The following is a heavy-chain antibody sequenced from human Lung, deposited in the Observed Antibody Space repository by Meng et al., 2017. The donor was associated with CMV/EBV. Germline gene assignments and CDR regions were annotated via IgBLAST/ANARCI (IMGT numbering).Heavy chain of an antibody. D-gene: IGHD3-22*01. CDR1: GFSFSGYA. CDR3: TTAGANYEPDY. CDR2: IKRNTDGGTR. J-gene: IGHJ4*02. V-gene: IGHV3-15*01. Sequence: SCAASGFSFSGYALNWVRQAPGKGLEWVGRIKRNTDGGTRDHAAPVRGRFTISRDDSKNTLYLQMNSLTTEDTAVYYCTTAGANYEPDYWGQGTXVTVSS.